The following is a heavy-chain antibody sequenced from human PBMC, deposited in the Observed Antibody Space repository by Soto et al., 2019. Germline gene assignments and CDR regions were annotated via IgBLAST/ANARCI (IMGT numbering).Heavy chain of an antibody. V-gene: IGHV4-30-4*01. Sequence: SETLSLTCTVSGGSISSGDFHWSWIRQPPGKGLEWIGYIHYSGSTYHNPSLRSRVSISIATSNNQCSLKLTPVTAANTAVYYCARASTSLGPHNYGLDFWGPGTTVTVSS. CDR1: GGSISSGDFH. J-gene: IGHJ6*02. CDR3: ARASTSLGPHNYGLDF. CDR2: IHYSGST.